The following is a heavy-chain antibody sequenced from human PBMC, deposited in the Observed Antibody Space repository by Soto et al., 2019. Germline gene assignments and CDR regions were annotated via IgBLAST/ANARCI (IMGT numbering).Heavy chain of an antibody. V-gene: IGHV4-39*07. Sequence: SETLSLTCTASGGSISSSSYYWGWIRQPPGKGLEWIGSIYYSGSTYYNPSLKSRVTISVDTSKNQFSLKLSSVTAADTAVYYCASSYYDFWSGYSNPPGMDVWCQGTTVTVSS. D-gene: IGHD3-3*01. CDR1: GGSISSSSYY. J-gene: IGHJ6*02. CDR3: ASSYYDFWSGYSNPPGMDV. CDR2: IYYSGST.